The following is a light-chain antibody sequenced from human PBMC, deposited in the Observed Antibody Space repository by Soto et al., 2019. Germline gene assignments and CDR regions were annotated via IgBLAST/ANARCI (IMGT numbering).Light chain of an antibody. V-gene: IGLV2-8*01. Sequence: QSVLTQPPSASGSPGQSVTISCTGAGTDVGQYNYVSWYQQHPGKAPKLLIHHVSRRPSGVPARFSGSKSGNTASLTVSGLQTEDEADYYCDSYTSSRAYVFGIGTKVTVL. CDR1: GTDVGQYNY. CDR3: DSYTSSRAYV. CDR2: HVS. J-gene: IGLJ1*01.